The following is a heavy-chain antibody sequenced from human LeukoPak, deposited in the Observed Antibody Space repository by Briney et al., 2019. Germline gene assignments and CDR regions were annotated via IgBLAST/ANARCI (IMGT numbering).Heavy chain of an antibody. CDR2: IYSGGST. Sequence: SETLSLTCTVSGGSISSSYWTWIRQPAGSGLEWIGRIYSGGSTNYNPSLESRVTISIDTSKNQFSLMLRSVTAADAAVYYCARIAAGGTAWGQGTLVTVSS. V-gene: IGHV4-4*07. CDR3: ARIAAGGTA. D-gene: IGHD6-13*01. CDR1: GGSISSSY. J-gene: IGHJ5*02.